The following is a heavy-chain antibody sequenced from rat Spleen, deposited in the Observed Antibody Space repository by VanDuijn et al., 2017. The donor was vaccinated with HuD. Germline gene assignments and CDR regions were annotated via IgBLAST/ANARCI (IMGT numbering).Heavy chain of an antibody. J-gene: IGHJ2*01. V-gene: IGHV2-13*01. Sequence: QVQLKESGPGLVQSLQTLSLSCTVSGFSLISYAVNWVRQPPGKGLEWMGGIWGDGSTNYNSALKSRLSISRDTSKSQVFLKVNNLQTEDTAIYFCASQHYYDGYYRDYWGQGVMVTVSS. CDR3: ASQHYYDGYYRDY. D-gene: IGHD1-12*03. CDR2: IWGDGST. CDR1: GFSLISYA.